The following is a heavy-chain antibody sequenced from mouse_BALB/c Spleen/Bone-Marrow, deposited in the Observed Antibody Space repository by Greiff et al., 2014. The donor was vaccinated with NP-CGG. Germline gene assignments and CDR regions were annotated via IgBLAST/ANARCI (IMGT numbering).Heavy chain of an antibody. D-gene: IGHD1-2*01. Sequence: EVKLMESGPELVKPGASAKISCKASGYSFTGYFMNWVMQSHGKSLEWIGRINPYNGDTFYNQKFKGKATLTVDKSSSTAHMELRSLVSEDSAVYYCASSFITTAYYFDYWGQGTTLTVSS. CDR1: GYSFTGYF. J-gene: IGHJ2*01. CDR3: ASSFITTAYYFDY. V-gene: IGHV1-20*02. CDR2: INPYNGDT.